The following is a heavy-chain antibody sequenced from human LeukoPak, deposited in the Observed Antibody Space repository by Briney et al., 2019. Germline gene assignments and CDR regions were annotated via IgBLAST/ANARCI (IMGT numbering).Heavy chain of an antibody. Sequence: ASVTVSCKTSGYAFTKYGLTWVRQAPGQGLEWMGWISGDNGDTNYAQKLQGRVTMTKDTSTSTVYMELRSLRSDDTAVYYCARGGSPLGWFDPWGQGTLVTVSS. D-gene: IGHD3-10*01. J-gene: IGHJ5*02. CDR1: GYAFTKYG. V-gene: IGHV1-18*01. CDR2: ISGDNGDT. CDR3: ARGGSPLGWFDP.